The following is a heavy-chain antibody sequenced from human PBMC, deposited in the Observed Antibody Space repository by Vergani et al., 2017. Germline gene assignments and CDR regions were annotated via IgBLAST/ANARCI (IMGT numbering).Heavy chain of an antibody. CDR1: GFTFSSYA. Sequence: EVQLLESGGGLVQPGGSLRLSCAASGFTFSSYAMSWVRQAPGKGLEWVSAISGSGGSTYYADSVKGRFTISRDNSKNTLYLQMNSLRAEDTAGYYCATATYVLIEYYFDYWGQGTLVTVSS. J-gene: IGHJ4*02. CDR2: ISGSGGST. V-gene: IGHV3-23*01. D-gene: IGHD2-8*01. CDR3: ATATYVLIEYYFDY.